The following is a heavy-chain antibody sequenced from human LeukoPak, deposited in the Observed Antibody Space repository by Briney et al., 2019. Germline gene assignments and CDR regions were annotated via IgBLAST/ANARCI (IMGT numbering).Heavy chain of an antibody. CDR1: GFTFGSYA. D-gene: IGHD3-22*01. Sequence: GGSLRLSCAASGFTFGSYAMHWVRQAPGKGLEWVAVISYDGSNKYYADSVKGRFTTSRDNSKNTLYLQMNSLRAEDTAVYYCARDPYYYDNSADYWGQGTLVTVSS. CDR3: ARDPYYYDNSADY. J-gene: IGHJ4*02. V-gene: IGHV3-30-3*01. CDR2: ISYDGSNK.